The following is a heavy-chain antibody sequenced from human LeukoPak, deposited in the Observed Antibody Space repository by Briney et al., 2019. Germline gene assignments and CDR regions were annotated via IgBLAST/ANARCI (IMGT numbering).Heavy chain of an antibody. J-gene: IGHJ4*02. CDR2: IYYSGST. CDR3: ARSGYSRYFDC. D-gene: IGHD3-3*01. CDR1: GGSISSSSYY. V-gene: IGHV4-39*01. Sequence: PSETLSLTCTVSGGSISSSSYYWGWIRQPPGKGLEWIGSIYYSGSTYYNPSLKSRVTISVDTSKNQFSLKLSSVTAADTAVYYCARSGYSRYFDCWGQGTLVTVSS.